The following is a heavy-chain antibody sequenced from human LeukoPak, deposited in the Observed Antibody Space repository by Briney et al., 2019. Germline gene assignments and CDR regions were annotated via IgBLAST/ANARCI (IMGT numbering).Heavy chain of an antibody. Sequence: SETLSLTCAVYGGSFSGYYWSWIRQPPGKGLEWIGEINHSGSTNYNPSLKSRVTISVDTSKNQFSLKLSSVTAADTAVYYCARGIGLWFARGWFDPWGQGTLVTVSS. J-gene: IGHJ5*02. V-gene: IGHV4-34*01. CDR2: INHSGST. D-gene: IGHD3-10*01. CDR1: GGSFSGYY. CDR3: ARGIGLWFARGWFDP.